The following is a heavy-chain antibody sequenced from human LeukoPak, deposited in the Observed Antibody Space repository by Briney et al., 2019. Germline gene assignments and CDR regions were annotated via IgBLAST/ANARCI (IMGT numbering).Heavy chain of an antibody. V-gene: IGHV3-23*01. D-gene: IGHD3-22*01. CDR2: IGGSGGST. Sequence: GGSLRLSCAASGFTFSSYAMSWVRQAPGKGLEWVSAIGGSGGSTYYADSVKGRFTISRDNSKNTLYLQMNSPRAEDTAVYYCAKGYYDNFDYWGQGTLVTVSS. CDR3: AKGYYDNFDY. J-gene: IGHJ4*02. CDR1: GFTFSSYA.